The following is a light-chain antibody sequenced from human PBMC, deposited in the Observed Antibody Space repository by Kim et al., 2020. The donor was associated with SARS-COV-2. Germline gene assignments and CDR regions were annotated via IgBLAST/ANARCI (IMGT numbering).Light chain of an antibody. Sequence: GQRVTISCSGGSSNVVSNTVNWYQQLPGTAPKLRIFSNNQRPSGVAARFSGSKSGTSASLAISGLQSVDEADYYCAAWDDSLNGYVFGTGTKVTVL. CDR3: AAWDDSLNGYV. V-gene: IGLV1-44*01. J-gene: IGLJ1*01. CDR1: SSNVVSNT. CDR2: SNN.